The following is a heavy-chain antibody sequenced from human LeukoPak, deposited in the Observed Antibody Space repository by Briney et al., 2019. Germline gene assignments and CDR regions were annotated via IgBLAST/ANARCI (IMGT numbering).Heavy chain of an antibody. CDR3: AKDLKYYYDSSGGSFDY. J-gene: IGHJ4*02. D-gene: IGHD3-22*01. Sequence: GGSLRLSCAASGFTFSSYSMNWVRQAPGKGLEWVSYISGSGSTIDYADSVKGRFTISRDNSKNTLYLQMNSLRAEDTAVYYCAKDLKYYYDSSGGSFDYWGQGTLVTVSS. V-gene: IGHV3-48*01. CDR1: GFTFSSYS. CDR2: ISGSGSTI.